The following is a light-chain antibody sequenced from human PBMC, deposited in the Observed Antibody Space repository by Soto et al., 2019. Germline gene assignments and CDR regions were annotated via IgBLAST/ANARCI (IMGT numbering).Light chain of an antibody. Sequence: EIVLTQSPGTLSLSPGERATLSCRASQSVSSSYLAWYQQKPGQAPRLLIYGASSRATGIPDRFSGSGSVTDFTLTSSGLEPEDFAVYYCQQYGSSPPYTFGQGTKLEIK. CDR3: QQYGSSPPYT. CDR1: QSVSSSY. CDR2: GAS. J-gene: IGKJ2*01. V-gene: IGKV3-20*01.